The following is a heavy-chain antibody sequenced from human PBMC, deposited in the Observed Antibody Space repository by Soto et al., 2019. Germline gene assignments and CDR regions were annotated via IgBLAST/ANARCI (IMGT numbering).Heavy chain of an antibody. J-gene: IGHJ4*02. CDR3: ARWVILPNDYFEH. V-gene: IGHV4-39*01. Sequence: SETLSLTCAVSGGSISSSSYFWGWIRQPPGKGLEWIGNVFYRGDTYYNPSLKSRVSISVDTSKNQFSLKLTSVTAADTAVYYCARWVILPNDYFEHWGQGTQVTVSS. D-gene: IGHD3-9*01. CDR2: VFYRGDT. CDR1: GGSISSSSYF.